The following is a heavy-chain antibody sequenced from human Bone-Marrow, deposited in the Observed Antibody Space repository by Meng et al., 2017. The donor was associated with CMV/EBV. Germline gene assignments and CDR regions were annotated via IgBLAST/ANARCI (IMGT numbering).Heavy chain of an antibody. V-gene: IGHV3-30*09. J-gene: IGHJ4*02. CDR2: ISYDGSNK. Sequence: GESLKISCAASGFTFSSYAMHWVRQAPGKGMEWVAVISYDGSNKYYADSVKGRFAISSDNSKNTLYLQMNSLRAEDTAVYYCARDFSGSYSFDYWGQGTLVTVSS. CDR1: GFTFSSYA. D-gene: IGHD1-26*01. CDR3: ARDFSGSYSFDY.